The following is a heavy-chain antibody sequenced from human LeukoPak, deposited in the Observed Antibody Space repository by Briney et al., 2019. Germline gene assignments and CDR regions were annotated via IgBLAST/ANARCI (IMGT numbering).Heavy chain of an antibody. CDR2: IYYSGST. J-gene: IGHJ4*02. D-gene: IGHD4-11*01. CDR1: GGSISSGDYY. Sequence: SQTLSLTCTVSGGSISSGDYYWSWIRQPPGKXXXXXXXIYYSGSTYYNPSLKSRVTISVDTSKNQFSLKLSSVTAADTAVYYCARADYSNYQVFFDYWGQGTLVTVSS. CDR3: ARADYSNYQVFFDY. V-gene: IGHV4-30-4*01.